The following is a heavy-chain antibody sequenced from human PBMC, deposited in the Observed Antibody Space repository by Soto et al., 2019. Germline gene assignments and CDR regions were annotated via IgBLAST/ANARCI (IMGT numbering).Heavy chain of an antibody. CDR2: IFSNDEK. V-gene: IGHV2-26*01. CDR3: ARIPSYDFWSGYYTGWFDP. Sequence: PVLVKPTETLTLTCTVSGFSLSNARMGVSWIRQPPGKALEWLAHIFSNDEKSYSTSLKSRLTISKDTSKSQVVLTMTNMDPVDTATYYCARIPSYDFWSGYYTGWFDPWGQGTLVTVSS. D-gene: IGHD3-3*01. CDR1: GFSLSNARMG. J-gene: IGHJ5*02.